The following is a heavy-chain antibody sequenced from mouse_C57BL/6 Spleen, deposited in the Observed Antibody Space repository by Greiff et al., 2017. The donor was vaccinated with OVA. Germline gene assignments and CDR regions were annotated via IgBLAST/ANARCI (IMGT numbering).Heavy chain of an antibody. J-gene: IGHJ4*01. D-gene: IGHD1-1*01. CDR3: ARSTVRALDY. CDR2: IHPNSGST. Sequence: VKLQQPGAELVKPGASVKLSCKASGYTFTSYWMHWVKQRPGQGLEWIGMIHPNSGSTNYNEKFKSKATLTVDKSSSTAYMQLSSLTSEDSAVYYCARSTVRALDYWGQGTSVTVSS. CDR1: GYTFTSYW. V-gene: IGHV1-64*01.